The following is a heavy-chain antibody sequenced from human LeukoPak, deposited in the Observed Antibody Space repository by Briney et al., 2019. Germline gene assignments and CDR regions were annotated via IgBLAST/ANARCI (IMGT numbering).Heavy chain of an antibody. CDR3: ARGRGTTMVRGVITNYFDL. D-gene: IGHD3-10*01. V-gene: IGHV1-2*02. Sequence: ASVKVSCRASGYTFTAHYIHWVGQAPGQGLEWMGWIDPNSGGTNYAQKFLGSVTMTGDTSINTAFMELSRLRSDDTAIYYCARGRGTTMVRGVITNYFDLWGRGSLVTVSS. J-gene: IGHJ2*01. CDR2: IDPNSGGT. CDR1: GYTFTAHY.